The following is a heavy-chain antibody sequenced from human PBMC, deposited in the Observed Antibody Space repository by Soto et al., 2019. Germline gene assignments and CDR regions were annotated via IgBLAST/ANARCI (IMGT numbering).Heavy chain of an antibody. J-gene: IGHJ6*02. CDR1: GYSFTSYW. CDR3: ARPPDCSGGSCYGGMDV. V-gene: IGHV5-10-1*01. D-gene: IGHD2-15*01. Sequence: GESLKISCKGSGYSFTSYWISWVRQMPGKGLEWMGRIDPSDSYTNYSPSFQGHVTISADKSISTAYLQWSSLKASDTAMYYCARPPDCSGGSCYGGMDVWGQGTTVTVSS. CDR2: IDPSDSYT.